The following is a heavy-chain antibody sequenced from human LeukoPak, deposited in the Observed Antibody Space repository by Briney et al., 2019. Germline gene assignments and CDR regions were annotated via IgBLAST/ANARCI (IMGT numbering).Heavy chain of an antibody. J-gene: IGHJ4*02. Sequence: ASVKVSCKASGYTFTGYYMHWVRQAPGQGLEWMGRINPNSGGTSYAQKFQGRVTMTRDTSISTAYMELSRLRSDDTAVYYCARGGTDYGDYGNYWGQGTLVTVSS. CDR1: GYTFTGYY. D-gene: IGHD4-17*01. CDR2: INPNSGGT. CDR3: ARGGTDYGDYGNY. V-gene: IGHV1-2*06.